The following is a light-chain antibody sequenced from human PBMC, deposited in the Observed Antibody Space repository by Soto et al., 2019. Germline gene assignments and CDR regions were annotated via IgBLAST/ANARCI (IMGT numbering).Light chain of an antibody. J-gene: IGKJ4*01. Sequence: DIQMTQSPSSLFANVGDSVTMTCRASQGISTYLHWYQQRPGKAPSLLIYGASNLQSGVPSRFSGRGSGTDFTLTINRLEPEDFAVYYCQHYGPSFLLTFGGGTKVEI. CDR3: QHYGPSFLLT. CDR2: GAS. CDR1: QGISTY. V-gene: IGKV1-39*01.